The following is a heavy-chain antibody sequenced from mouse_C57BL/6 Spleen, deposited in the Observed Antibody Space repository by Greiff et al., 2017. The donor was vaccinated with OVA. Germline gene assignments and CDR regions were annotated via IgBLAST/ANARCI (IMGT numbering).Heavy chain of an antibody. D-gene: IGHD6-1*01. CDR3: ARSATYYAMDY. CDR1: GYTFTSYW. Sequence: QVQLQQSGAELVRPGTSVKLSCKASGYTFTSYWMHWVKQRPGQGLEWIGVIEPSDSYTNYNQKFKGKATLTVDTSSSTAYMQLSSLTSEDSAVYYCARSATYYAMDYWGQGTSVTVSS. V-gene: IGHV1-59*01. CDR2: IEPSDSYT. J-gene: IGHJ4*01.